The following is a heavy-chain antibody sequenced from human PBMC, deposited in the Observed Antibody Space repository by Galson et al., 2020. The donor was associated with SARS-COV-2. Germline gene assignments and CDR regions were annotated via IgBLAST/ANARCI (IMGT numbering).Heavy chain of an antibody. J-gene: IGHJ4*02. CDR1: GGSISSGGYY. V-gene: IGHV4-31*03. Sequence: SETLSLTCTVSGGSISSGGYYWSWIRQHPGKGLEWIKYIYYSGSTYYNPSLKSRVTISVDTSKNQFSLKLSSVTAADTAVYYCARSVGEVEYVYYFDYWGQGTLVTVSS. CDR2: IYYSGST. CDR3: ARSVGEVEYVYYFDY. D-gene: IGHD2-15*01.